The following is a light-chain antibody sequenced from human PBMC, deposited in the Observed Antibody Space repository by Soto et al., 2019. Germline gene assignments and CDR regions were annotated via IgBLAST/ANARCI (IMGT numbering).Light chain of an antibody. V-gene: IGKV1-39*01. CDR3: QQCCNTRET. CDR2: AAS. J-gene: IGKJ1*01. CDR1: QSISSY. Sequence: DIQMTQSPSSLSASVGDRVTITCRASQSISSYLNWYQQKPGKAPKLLIYAASSLQSGVPSRFSGSGSGTDFALTISSMQPEDVATYYCQQCCNTRETFGERTKVEIK.